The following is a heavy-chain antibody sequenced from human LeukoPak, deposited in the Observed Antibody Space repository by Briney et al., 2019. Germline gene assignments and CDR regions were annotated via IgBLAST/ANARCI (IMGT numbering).Heavy chain of an antibody. CDR2: IGSSSTYT. CDR1: GFTFSGFY. D-gene: IGHD5-24*01. V-gene: IGHV3-11*06. CDR3: APEGDGYILFDY. Sequence: GGSLRLSCAASGFTFSGFYMSWIRQAPGKGLEWVSCIGSSSTYTNYADSVKGRFTISRDNSKNTLYLQMNSLRVEDTAVYYCAPEGDGYILFDYWGQGTLVTVSS. J-gene: IGHJ4*02.